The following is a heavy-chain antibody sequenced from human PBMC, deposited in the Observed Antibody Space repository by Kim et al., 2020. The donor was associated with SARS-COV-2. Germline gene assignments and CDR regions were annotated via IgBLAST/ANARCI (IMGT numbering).Heavy chain of an antibody. CDR2: ISAYNGNT. CDR3: AREYHFDSSGLGRF. D-gene: IGHD3-22*01. Sequence: ASVKVSCKGSGYVFTSVGISWVRQAPGQGLEWMGWISAYNGNTNYTQKFQDRITLTIEKSTTTAYMELRSLRPDDTAMYYCAREYHFDSSGLGRFWGQGTSVTVSS. V-gene: IGHV1-18*01. CDR1: GYVFTSVG. J-gene: IGHJ4*02.